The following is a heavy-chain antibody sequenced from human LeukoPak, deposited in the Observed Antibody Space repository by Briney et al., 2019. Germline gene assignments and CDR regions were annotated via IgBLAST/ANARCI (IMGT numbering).Heavy chain of an antibody. CDR3: AKDPLYYYDSSGYGAFDI. Sequence: QPGGSLRLSCAASGFTFSSYAMSWVRQAPGKGLEWVSAISGSGGSTYYADSVKGRFTISRDNSKNTLYLQMNSLRAEDTAVYYCAKDPLYYYDSSGYGAFDIWGQGTMVTVSS. CDR1: GFTFSSYA. CDR2: ISGSGGST. V-gene: IGHV3-23*01. D-gene: IGHD3-22*01. J-gene: IGHJ3*02.